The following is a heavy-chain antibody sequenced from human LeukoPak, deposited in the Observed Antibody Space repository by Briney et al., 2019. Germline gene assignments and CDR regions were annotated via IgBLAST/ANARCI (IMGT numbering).Heavy chain of an antibody. CDR1: GGRFKSYG. CDR3: ARDAQWELRAFDV. Sequence: ASVKVSCKTIGGRFKSYGFSWVRQAPGQGLEWMGGIIPIFDRPNYAQKFEGRVTITADKSTNTTYTEISSLTSDDTAVYYCARDAQWELRAFDVWGRGTMVIVSS. J-gene: IGHJ3*01. CDR2: IIPIFDRP. V-gene: IGHV1-69*06. D-gene: IGHD1-26*01.